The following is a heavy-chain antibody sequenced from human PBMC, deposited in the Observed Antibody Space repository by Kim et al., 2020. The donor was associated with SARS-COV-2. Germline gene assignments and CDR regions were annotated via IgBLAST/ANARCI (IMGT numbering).Heavy chain of an antibody. D-gene: IGHD2-15*01. CDR3: ASRYCSGGSCYSGFDY. J-gene: IGHJ4*02. Sequence: SVEARFTISRDNSKNALYLQRNSLRAEDTAVYYCASRYCSGGSCYSGFDYWGQGTLVTVSS. V-gene: IGHV3-30*01.